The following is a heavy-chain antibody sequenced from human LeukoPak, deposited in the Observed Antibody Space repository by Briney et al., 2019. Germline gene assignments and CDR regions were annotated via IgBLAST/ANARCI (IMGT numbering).Heavy chain of an antibody. J-gene: IGHJ4*02. Sequence: SETLSLTCTVSGASIRSYYWSWIRQPPGKGLEWIGYIYYSGSTNYNPSLKSRVTISVDTSKNQFSLKLSSVTAADTAVYYCARTEYYFDYWGQGTLVTVSS. CDR2: IYYSGST. CDR1: GASIRSYY. V-gene: IGHV4-59*08. CDR3: ARTEYYFDY.